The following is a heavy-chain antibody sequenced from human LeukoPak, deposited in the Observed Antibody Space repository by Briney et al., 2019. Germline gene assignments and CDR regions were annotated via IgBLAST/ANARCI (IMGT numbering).Heavy chain of an antibody. D-gene: IGHD1-14*01. CDR3: AREVPSTGNWFDP. J-gene: IGHJ5*02. V-gene: IGHV4-59*01. CDR2: MYYSGDS. Sequence: PSETLSLTCNISGVPITDYYWSWIRLAPRRGLEWIGYMYYSGDSNSNPSLEGRVTMSADTSTNQFSLRLTSVTAADTAIHYCAREVPSTGNWFDPWGQGILVTVSS. CDR1: GVPITDYY.